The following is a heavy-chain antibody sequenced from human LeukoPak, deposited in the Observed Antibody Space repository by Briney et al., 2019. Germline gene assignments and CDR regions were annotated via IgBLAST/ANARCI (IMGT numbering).Heavy chain of an antibody. J-gene: IGHJ6*02. Sequence: GESLKISCKGSGYSFTSYWIGWVRQMPGKGLEWMGIIYPGDSDTRYSPSFQGQVTISADKSISTAYLQWSSLKASDTAMYYCARHKDLGSFRSVDGYYYGVDVWGQGTTVTVSS. CDR3: ARHKDLGSFRSVDGYYYGVDV. CDR2: IYPGDSDT. D-gene: IGHD3-16*02. CDR1: GYSFTSYW. V-gene: IGHV5-51*01.